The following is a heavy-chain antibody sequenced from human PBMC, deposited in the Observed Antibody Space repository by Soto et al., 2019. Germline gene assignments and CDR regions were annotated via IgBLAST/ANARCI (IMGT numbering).Heavy chain of an antibody. CDR1: GFTFSSSW. J-gene: IGHJ6*03. CDR2: VSGDGSST. CDR3: ARDLSWGSNWYYYMDV. V-gene: IGHV3-74*01. Sequence: GGSLRLSCAASGFTFSSSWMHWVRQAPGKGLVWVSRVSGDGSSTNYADSVKGRFTVSRDNARNSLYLQMNSLRAEDTAVYYCARDLSWGSNWYYYMDVWGKGTTVTVSS. D-gene: IGHD7-27*01.